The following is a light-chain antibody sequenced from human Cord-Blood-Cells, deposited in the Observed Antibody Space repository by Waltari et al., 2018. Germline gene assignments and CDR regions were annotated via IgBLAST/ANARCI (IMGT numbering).Light chain of an antibody. J-gene: IGLJ3*02. V-gene: IGLV2-14*01. CDR3: SSYTSSSTV. CDR1: SSDVGGYNY. Sequence: QSALTQPASVSGSPGQSITISCTGTSSDVGGYNYVSWYQQHPGKAPKLMIYDVSNRPSGVSNRFSGSESGNMASLTISGLQAEDEADYYCSSYTSSSTVFGGGTKLTVL. CDR2: DVS.